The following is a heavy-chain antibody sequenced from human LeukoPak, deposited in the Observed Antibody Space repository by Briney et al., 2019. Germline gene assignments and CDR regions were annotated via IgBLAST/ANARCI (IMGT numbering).Heavy chain of an antibody. J-gene: IGHJ4*02. CDR3: ARSPNSYGSLFDY. CDR1: GFTFSSYA. D-gene: IGHD5-18*01. Sequence: GGSLRLSCAASGFTFSSYAMHWVRQAPGKGLEWVAVISYDGSNKYYADSVKGRFTISRDNSKSTLYLQMNSLRAEDTAVYYCARSPNSYGSLFDYWGQGTLVTVSS. CDR2: ISYDGSNK. V-gene: IGHV3-30-3*01.